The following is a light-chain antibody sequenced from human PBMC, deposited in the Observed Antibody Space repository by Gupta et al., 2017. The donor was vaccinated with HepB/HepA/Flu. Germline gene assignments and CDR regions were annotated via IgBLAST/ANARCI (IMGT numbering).Light chain of an antibody. V-gene: IGKV1-5*03. CDR2: KAS. CDR1: QSIRTW. J-gene: IGKJ4*01. Sequence: DIQMTQSPSTLSASVGDRVTITCRASQSIRTWLAWYQQKPGKAPKLLIYKASSLESGVPSRFSGSGSGTEFTLTISSLQPDDFATYYCQQYNSYSVTFGGGTTVDIK. CDR3: QQYNSYSVT.